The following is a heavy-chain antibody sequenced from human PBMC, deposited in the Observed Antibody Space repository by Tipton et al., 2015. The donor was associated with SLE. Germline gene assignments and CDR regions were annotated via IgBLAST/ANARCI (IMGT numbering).Heavy chain of an antibody. J-gene: IGHJ4*02. D-gene: IGHD4-17*01. CDR3: ARGGRSGYFDY. CDR1: GGSISSSSYY. CDR2: IYYSGST. Sequence: TLSLTCTVSGGSISSSSYYWGWIRQPPGKGLEWIGIIYYSGSTYYNPSLKSRVTISVDTSKNQFSLKLSSVTAADTAVYYCARGGRSGYFDYWGQGTLVTVSS. V-gene: IGHV4-39*07.